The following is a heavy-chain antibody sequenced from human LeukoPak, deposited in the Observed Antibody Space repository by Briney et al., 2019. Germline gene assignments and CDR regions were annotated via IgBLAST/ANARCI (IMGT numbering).Heavy chain of an antibody. J-gene: IGHJ3*02. CDR2: INHSGST. V-gene: IGHV4-34*01. D-gene: IGHD2-2*01. CDR3: VSGYCSSTSCYGDAFDI. CDR1: GGSFSGYY. Sequence: PSETLSLTCAVYGGSFSGYYWSWIRQPPGKGLEWIGEINHSGSTNYNPSLKSRVIISVDTSKNLFSLKLSSVTAADTAVYYCVSGYCSSTSCYGDAFDIWGQGTMVTVSS.